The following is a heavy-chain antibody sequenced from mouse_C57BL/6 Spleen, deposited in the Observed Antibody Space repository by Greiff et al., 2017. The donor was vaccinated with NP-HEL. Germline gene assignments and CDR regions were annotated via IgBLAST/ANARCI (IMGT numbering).Heavy chain of an antibody. D-gene: IGHD1-1*01. Sequence: QVQLQQPGTELVKPGASVKLSCKASGYTFTSYWMHWVKQRPGQGLEWIGNINPSNGGTNYNDKFKSKATLTVDKSSSTAYMHLSRLTSEDSAVYYCARRITTVVAYDYWGQGTTLTVSS. CDR2: INPSNGGT. J-gene: IGHJ2*01. CDR3: ARRITTVVAYDY. CDR1: GYTFTSYW. V-gene: IGHV1-53*01.